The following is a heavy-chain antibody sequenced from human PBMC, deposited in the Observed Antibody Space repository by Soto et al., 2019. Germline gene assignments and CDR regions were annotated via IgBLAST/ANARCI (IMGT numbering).Heavy chain of an antibody. J-gene: IGHJ3*02. CDR1: GFTFSSYG. CDR2: ISYDGSNK. Sequence: QVQLVESGGGVVQPGRSLRLSCAASGFTFSSYGMHWVRQAPGKGLEWVAVISYDGSNKYYADSVKGRFTISRDNSKNTLYLQMNSLRAEDTAVYYCAKDGRRYYDSSGYYLIWGAFDIWGQGTMVTDSS. CDR3: AKDGRRYYDSSGYYLIWGAFDI. D-gene: IGHD3-22*01. V-gene: IGHV3-30*18.